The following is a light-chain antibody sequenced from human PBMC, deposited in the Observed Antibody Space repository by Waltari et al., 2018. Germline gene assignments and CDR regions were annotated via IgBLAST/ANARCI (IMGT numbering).Light chain of an antibody. V-gene: IGKV3-11*01. Sequence: RASPRVGTYLAWYQQRPGQSPRLLIYDASYRATGIPARFSGSGSETDFTLTISSLQPEDFAVYYCQQRRNWPLTFGGGTRVQI. CDR3: QQRRNWPLT. CDR2: DAS. J-gene: IGKJ4*02. CDR1: PRVGTY.